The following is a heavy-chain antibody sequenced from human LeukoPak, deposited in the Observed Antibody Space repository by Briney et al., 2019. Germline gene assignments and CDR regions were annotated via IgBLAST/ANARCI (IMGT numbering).Heavy chain of an antibody. V-gene: IGHV3-23*01. CDR3: AKVYSSSWYFDY. J-gene: IGHJ4*02. CDR2: ISGSGGST. CDR1: GFTFSSYA. Sequence: GGSLRLSCSVSGFTFSSYAMSWVRQAPGKGLEWVSAISGSGGSTYYADSVKGRFTISRDNSKNTLYLQMNSLRAEDTAVYYCAKVYSSSWYFDYWGQGTLVTVSS. D-gene: IGHD6-13*01.